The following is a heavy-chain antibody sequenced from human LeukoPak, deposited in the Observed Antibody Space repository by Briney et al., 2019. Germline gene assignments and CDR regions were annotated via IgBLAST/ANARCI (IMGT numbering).Heavy chain of an antibody. V-gene: IGHV3-33*06. CDR3: AKSSSSLVAYYYYMDV. Sequence: GGSLRLSCAASGFAFNSYAMHWVRQAPGKGPEWVAVIWYDGSSKYYAESVKGRFTISRDNSKNTLYLLMDSLRAEDTALYYCAKSSSSLVAYYYYMDVWGKGTTATVSS. CDR2: IWYDGSSK. CDR1: GFAFNSYA. J-gene: IGHJ6*03.